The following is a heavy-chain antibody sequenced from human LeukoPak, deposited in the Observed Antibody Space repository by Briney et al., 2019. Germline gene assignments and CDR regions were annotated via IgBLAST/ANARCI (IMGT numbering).Heavy chain of an antibody. V-gene: IGHV1-2*04. CDR1: GYTFTGYY. Sequence: VASVKVSCKASGYTFTGYYMHWVRQAPRQGLEWMGWINPNSGGTNYAQKFQGWVTMTRDTSISTAYMELSRLRSEDTAVYYCARSYGSGSYYRESAFDYWGQGTLVTVSS. D-gene: IGHD3-10*01. CDR2: INPNSGGT. CDR3: ARSYGSGSYYRESAFDY. J-gene: IGHJ4*02.